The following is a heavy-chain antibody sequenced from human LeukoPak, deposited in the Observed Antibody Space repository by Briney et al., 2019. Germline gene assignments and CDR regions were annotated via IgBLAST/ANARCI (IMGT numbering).Heavy chain of an antibody. D-gene: IGHD3-22*01. V-gene: IGHV1-2*02. Sequence: ASVKVSCKASGHTFTAYYMFWVRQAPGQGLEWMGWINPNSGGTNYAPKFQGRVTMTRDTSISTAYMELSSLRSDDTAVYVCATYYSDTSARDWGQGTLVTVSS. J-gene: IGHJ4*02. CDR2: INPNSGGT. CDR1: GHTFTAYY. CDR3: ATYYSDTSARD.